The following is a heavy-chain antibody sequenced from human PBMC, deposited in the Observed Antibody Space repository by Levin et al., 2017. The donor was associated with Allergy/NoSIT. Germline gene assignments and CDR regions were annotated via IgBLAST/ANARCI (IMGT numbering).Heavy chain of an antibody. D-gene: IGHD3-16*01. CDR2: IYSDGRT. Sequence: GESLKISCLASGFTVSSHYMSWVRQPPGQGLEWVSDIYSDGRTFYADFVKGRFIISRDTSKNTVYLQMNSLRGEDTAVYYCARDSVGGAFNIWGQGTMVTVSS. V-gene: IGHV3-66*01. CDR1: GFTVSSHY. CDR3: ARDSVGGAFNI. J-gene: IGHJ3*02.